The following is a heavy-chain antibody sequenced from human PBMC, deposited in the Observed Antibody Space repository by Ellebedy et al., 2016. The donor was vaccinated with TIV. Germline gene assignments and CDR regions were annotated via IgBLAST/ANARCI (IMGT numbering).Heavy chain of an antibody. Sequence: GGSLRLSXAASGFTFDDYAMHWVRQAPGKGLEWVSGISWNSGSIGYADSVKGRFTISRDNAKNSLYLQMNSLRAEDTALYYCAKDTASGGSCYSCYYYYYMDVWGKGTTVTVSS. V-gene: IGHV3-9*01. J-gene: IGHJ6*03. CDR2: ISWNSGSI. CDR3: AKDTASGGSCYSCYYYYYMDV. D-gene: IGHD2-15*01. CDR1: GFTFDDYA.